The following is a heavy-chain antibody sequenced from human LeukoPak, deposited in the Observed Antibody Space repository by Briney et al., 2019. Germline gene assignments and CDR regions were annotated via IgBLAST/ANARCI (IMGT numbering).Heavy chain of an antibody. D-gene: IGHD3-16*02. V-gene: IGHV3-9*01. J-gene: IGHJ4*02. Sequence: GRSLRLSCAASGFTFDDYAMHWVRQAPGKGLEWVSGISWNSVTIVYADSVKGRFTISRDNAKNSLYLQMNSLRAEDTALYYCARAPMITFGGVIVSPPYYFDYWGQGTLVTVSS. CDR2: ISWNSVTI. CDR3: ARAPMITFGGVIVSPPYYFDY. CDR1: GFTFDDYA.